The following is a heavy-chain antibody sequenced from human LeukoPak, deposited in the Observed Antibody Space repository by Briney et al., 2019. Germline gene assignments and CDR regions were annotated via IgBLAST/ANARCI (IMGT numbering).Heavy chain of an antibody. CDR2: IKQDGSEK. Sequence: WGSLRLSCAASGFTFSSFWMTWVRQAPGKGLEWVANIKQDGSEKYYVDSVKGRFTISRDNAKNSLYLQMNSLRAEDTAVYYCARDYSCSGGSCYPGRMVYWGQGTLVTVSS. J-gene: IGHJ4*02. V-gene: IGHV3-7*01. CDR3: ARDYSCSGGSCYPGRMVY. CDR1: GFTFSSFW. D-gene: IGHD2-15*01.